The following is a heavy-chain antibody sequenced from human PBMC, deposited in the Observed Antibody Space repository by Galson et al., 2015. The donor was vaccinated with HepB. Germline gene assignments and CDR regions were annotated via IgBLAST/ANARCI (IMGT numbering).Heavy chain of an antibody. CDR3: ARDRVITVQLWRGEFDY. D-gene: IGHD5-18*01. J-gene: IGHJ4*02. CDR1: GYTFTSYY. CDR2: INPSGGST. Sequence: SVKVSCKASGYTFTSYYMHWVRQAPGQGLEWMGIINPSGGSTSYAQKFQGRVTMTRDTSTSTVYMELSSLRSEDTAVYYCARDRVITVQLWRGEFDYWGQGTLVTVSS. V-gene: IGHV1-46*01.